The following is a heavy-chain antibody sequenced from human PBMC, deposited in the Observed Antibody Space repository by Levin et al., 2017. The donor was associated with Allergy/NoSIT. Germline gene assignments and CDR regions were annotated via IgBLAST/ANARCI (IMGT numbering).Heavy chain of an antibody. CDR1: GGSFSGYY. J-gene: IGHJ6*02. V-gene: IGHV4-34*01. D-gene: IGHD5-18*01. Sequence: SETLSLTCAVYGGSFSGYYWSWIRQPPGKGLEWIGEINHSGSTNYNPSLKSRVTISVDTSKNQFSLKLSSVTAADTAVYYCARVQKLWLLGMRGYYYYGMDVWGQGTTVTVSS. CDR2: INHSGST. CDR3: ARVQKLWLLGMRGYYYYGMDV.